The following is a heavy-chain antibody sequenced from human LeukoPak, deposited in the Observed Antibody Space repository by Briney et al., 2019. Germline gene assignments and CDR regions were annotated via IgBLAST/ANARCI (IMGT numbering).Heavy chain of an antibody. D-gene: IGHD1-7*01. CDR1: GGSISSYY. CDR2: IYYSGST. J-gene: IGHJ4*02. V-gene: IGHV4-59*01. Sequence: SETLSLTCTVSGGSISSYYWSWIRQPPGKGLEWIGYIYYSGSTNYNPSLKSRVTISVDTSKNQFSLKLSSVTAADTAVYYCARHPTFLNWNYIPFDYWGQGTLVTVSS. CDR3: ARHPTFLNWNYIPFDY.